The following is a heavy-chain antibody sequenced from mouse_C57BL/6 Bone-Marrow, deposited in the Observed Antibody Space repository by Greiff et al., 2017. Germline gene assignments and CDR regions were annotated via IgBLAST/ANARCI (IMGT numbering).Heavy chain of an antibody. Sequence: QVHLQQSGAELVRPGTSVKLSCKASGYTFTSYWMNWVKQRPGQGLEWIGVIDPSDSYTNYNQKFKGKATLTVDTSSSTAYMQLSSLTSEDSAVYYCARRGNYYFDYWGQGTTLTVSS. V-gene: IGHV1-59*01. CDR2: IDPSDSYT. D-gene: IGHD2-1*01. CDR1: GYTFTSYW. CDR3: ARRGNYYFDY. J-gene: IGHJ2*01.